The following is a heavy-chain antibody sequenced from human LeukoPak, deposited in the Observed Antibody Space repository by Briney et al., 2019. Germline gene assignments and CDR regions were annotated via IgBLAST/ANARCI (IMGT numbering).Heavy chain of an antibody. V-gene: IGHV4-39*07. D-gene: IGHD1-1*01. CDR2: IYYSGST. Sequence: SETLFLTCTVSGGSISSSSYYWGWIRQPPGKGLEWIGTIYYSGSTDYNPSLKSRVTISVDTSKNQFSLKLSSVTAADTAVYYCARDLGLTTGGGFDYWGQGTLVTVSS. J-gene: IGHJ4*02. CDR1: GGSISSSSYY. CDR3: ARDLGLTTGGGFDY.